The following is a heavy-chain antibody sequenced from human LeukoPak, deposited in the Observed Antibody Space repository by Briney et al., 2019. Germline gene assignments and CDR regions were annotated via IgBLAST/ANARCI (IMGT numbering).Heavy chain of an antibody. D-gene: IGHD4/OR15-4a*01. CDR3: ARRAGAYSHPYDY. Sequence: PGGSLRLSCAASGFTFSSYGIHWVRQAPGRGLEWVSFIYSGGSTYYADSVKCPFTISRDNSKNTRYLQMNSLRADDTAVYYCARRAGAYSHPYDYWGQGTLVTVSS. CDR2: IYSGGST. J-gene: IGHJ4*02. V-gene: IGHV3-53*01. CDR1: GFTFSSYG.